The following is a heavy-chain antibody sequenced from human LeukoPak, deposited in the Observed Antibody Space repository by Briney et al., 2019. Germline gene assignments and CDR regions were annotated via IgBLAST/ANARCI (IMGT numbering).Heavy chain of an antibody. CDR2: IGGSGSHI. V-gene: IGHV3-21*04. CDR1: GFPFDIYN. CDR3: AKGPYDYIEMGYIDY. D-gene: IGHD5-12*01. J-gene: IGHJ4*02. Sequence: PGGSLRLSCAASGFPFDIYNMNWVRQAAGKGLEWVSSIGGSGSHIYYADSMKGRFTISRDNAKNSLYLQMNSLRAEDTALYYCAKGPYDYIEMGYIDYWGQGTLVTVSS.